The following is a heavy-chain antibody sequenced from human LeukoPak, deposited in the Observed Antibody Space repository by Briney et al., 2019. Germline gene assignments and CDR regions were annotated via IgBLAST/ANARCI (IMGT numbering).Heavy chain of an antibody. CDR1: GGSISSYY. D-gene: IGHD6-13*01. CDR3: ARVGAAAGYYFDY. Sequence: SETLSLTCTVSGGSISSYYWSWIRQPPGKGLEWIGYIYYSGSTNYNPSLKSRVTISVDTSKNQFSLKLSSVTAADTAVYYCARVGAAAGYYFDYWDQGTLVTVSS. J-gene: IGHJ4*02. V-gene: IGHV4-59*01. CDR2: IYYSGST.